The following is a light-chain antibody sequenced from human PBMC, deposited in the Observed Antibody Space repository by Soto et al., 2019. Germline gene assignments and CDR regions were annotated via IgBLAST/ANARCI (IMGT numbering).Light chain of an antibody. J-gene: IGLJ1*01. CDR1: SSNMGTNT. V-gene: IGLV1-44*01. Sequence: VLTQPPSASGTPGQRVIISCYGSSSNMGTNTVHWFQQFPGTAPKLLIYTNDQRPSGVPDRFSGSNSGTSASLAISGLQSEDEADYYCAVWDDSLNGHVFGTGTKVTVL. CDR3: AVWDDSLNGHV. CDR2: TND.